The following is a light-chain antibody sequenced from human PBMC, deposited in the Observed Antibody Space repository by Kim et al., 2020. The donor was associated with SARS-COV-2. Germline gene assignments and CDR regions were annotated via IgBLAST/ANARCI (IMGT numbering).Light chain of an antibody. J-gene: IGKJ4*01. V-gene: IGKV2D-29*01. CDR3: MQSIQLPLT. Sequence: DIVMTQTPLSLPVTPGQSASISCKSSQSLLHSDGETYMYWCLLKPGQPPQPLIYEVSKRFSGVPDRFSGSGSETDFTLKISGVEAEDCGVYYCMQSIQLPLTFGGGTKVDIK. CDR1: QSLLHSDGETY. CDR2: EVS.